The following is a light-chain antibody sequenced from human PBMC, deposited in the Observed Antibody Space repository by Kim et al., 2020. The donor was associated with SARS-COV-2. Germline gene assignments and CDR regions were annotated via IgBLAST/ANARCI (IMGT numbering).Light chain of an antibody. CDR3: QQYGSSPLT. CDR1: QSVSSSY. Sequence: SPGDRATLSCRASQSVSSSYLAWYQQKPGQAPRLLIYGASSRATDIPDRFSGSGSGTDFTLTISRLEPEDFAVYYCQQYGSSPLTFGGGTKVDIK. V-gene: IGKV3-20*01. J-gene: IGKJ4*01. CDR2: GAS.